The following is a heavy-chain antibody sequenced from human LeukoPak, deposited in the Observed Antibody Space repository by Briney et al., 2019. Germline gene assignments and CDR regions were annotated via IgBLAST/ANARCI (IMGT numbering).Heavy chain of an antibody. J-gene: IGHJ4*02. Sequence: SSETLSLTCAVSGGSISSSNWWSWVRQPPGKGLEWIGEIYHSGSTNYNPSLKSRVTISVDKSKNQFSLKLSSVTAADPAVYYCARTTPYCSGGSCYSSEIDYWGQGTLVTVSS. V-gene: IGHV4-4*02. CDR3: ARTTPYCSGGSCYSSEIDY. CDR2: IYHSGST. D-gene: IGHD2-15*01. CDR1: GGSISSSNW.